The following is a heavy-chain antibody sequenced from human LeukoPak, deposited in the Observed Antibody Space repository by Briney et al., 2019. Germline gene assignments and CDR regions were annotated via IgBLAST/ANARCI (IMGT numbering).Heavy chain of an antibody. V-gene: IGHV3-49*04. Sequence: PGGSLRLSCAASGFTFSNHWMTWVRQAPGKGLEWVGFIRSKAYGGTTEYAASVKGRFTISRDDSKSIAYLQMNSLKTEDTAVYYCTRDGTGIHLWHLDYWGQGTLVTVSS. CDR3: TRDGTGIHLWHLDY. J-gene: IGHJ4*02. CDR1: GFTFSNHW. CDR2: IRSKAYGGTT. D-gene: IGHD5-18*01.